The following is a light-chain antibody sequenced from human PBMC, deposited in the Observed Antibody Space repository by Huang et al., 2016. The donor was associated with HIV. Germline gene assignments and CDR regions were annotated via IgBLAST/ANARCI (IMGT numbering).Light chain of an antibody. CDR3: MQGIHLPLT. Sequence: DIVMTQTPLSLSVTPGQAASISCKSSQSLLHTDGKTYLYWFLQKPGQSPQLLISEVSRGFSGGPDRFSGSGSGTAFTLIISRVEAEDVGVYFCMQGIHLPLTFGGGTKVEIK. CDR2: EVS. V-gene: IGKV2-29*02. CDR1: QSLLHTDGKTY. J-gene: IGKJ4*01.